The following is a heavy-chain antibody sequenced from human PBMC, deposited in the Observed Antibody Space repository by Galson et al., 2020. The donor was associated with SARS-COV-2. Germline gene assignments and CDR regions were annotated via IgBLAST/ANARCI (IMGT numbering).Heavy chain of an antibody. CDR3: AKADCSSTSCSNWVDP. J-gene: IGHJ5*02. CDR2: ISWNSGSI. Sequence: GGSLRLSCAASGFTFDDYAMHWVRQAPGKGLEWVSGISWNSGSIGYADSVKGRFTISRANAKNSLYLQMNSLRAEDTALYYCAKADCSSTSCSNWVDPWGEGTLVTVSA. V-gene: IGHV3-9*01. CDR1: GFTFDDYA. D-gene: IGHD2-2*01.